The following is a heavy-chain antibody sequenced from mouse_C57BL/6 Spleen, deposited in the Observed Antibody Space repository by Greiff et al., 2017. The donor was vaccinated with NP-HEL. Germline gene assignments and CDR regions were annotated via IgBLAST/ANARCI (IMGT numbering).Heavy chain of an antibody. D-gene: IGHD1-1*01. CDR2: IHPNSGST. Sequence: QVQLQQPGAELVKPGASVKLSCKASGYTFTSYWMHWVKQRPGQGLEWIGMIHPNSGSTNYNEKFKSKATLTVDKSSSTAYMQLSSLTSEDSAVYYCARSCSSSQYWYFDVWGTGTTVTVSS. CDR3: ARSCSSSQYWYFDV. CDR1: GYTFTSYW. J-gene: IGHJ1*03. V-gene: IGHV1-64*01.